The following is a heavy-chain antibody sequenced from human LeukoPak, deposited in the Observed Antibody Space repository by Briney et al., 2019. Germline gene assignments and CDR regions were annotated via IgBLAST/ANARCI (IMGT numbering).Heavy chain of an antibody. Sequence: PSETLSLTCTVSGGSISSSYWSWIRQPPGKQLEWIGYIYDIGSTTYNPSLKNRVTISADASKNQFSLKLSSVTAADTAVYYCATQWPRYHFGMDVWGQGTAVTVSS. CDR3: ATQWPRYHFGMDV. D-gene: IGHD6-19*01. J-gene: IGHJ6*02. CDR2: IYDIGST. CDR1: GGSISSSY. V-gene: IGHV4-59*01.